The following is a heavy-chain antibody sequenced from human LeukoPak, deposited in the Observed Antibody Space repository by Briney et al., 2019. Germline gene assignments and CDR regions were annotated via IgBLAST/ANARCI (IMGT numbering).Heavy chain of an antibody. Sequence: SETLSLTCTVSGGSITSYHYSWIRQPPGKGLEWIGYIYYSGSTNYNPSPKSRVTISVDTSKNQFSLKLSSVTAADTAVYYCARGGSGTYYHYWGQGTLVTVSS. CDR3: ARGGSGTYYHY. J-gene: IGHJ4*02. D-gene: IGHD1-26*01. CDR2: IYYSGST. CDR1: GGSITSYH. V-gene: IGHV4-59*01.